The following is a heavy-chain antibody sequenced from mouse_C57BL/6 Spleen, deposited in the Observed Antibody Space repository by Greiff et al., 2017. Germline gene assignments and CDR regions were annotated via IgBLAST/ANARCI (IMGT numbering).Heavy chain of an antibody. CDR2: INPNNGGT. CDR3: ARRRDSSGWEYYFDY. CDR1: GYTFTDYN. V-gene: IGHV1-18*01. Sequence: EVMLVESGPELVKPGASVKIPCKASGYTFTDYNMDWVKQSHGKSLEWIGDINPNNGGTIYNQKFKGKATLTVDKSSSTAYMELRSLTSEDTAVYYCARRRDSSGWEYYFDYWGQGTTLTVSS. J-gene: IGHJ2*01. D-gene: IGHD3-2*02.